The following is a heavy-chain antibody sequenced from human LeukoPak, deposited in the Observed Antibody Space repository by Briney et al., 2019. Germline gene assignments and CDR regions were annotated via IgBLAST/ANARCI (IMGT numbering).Heavy chain of an antibody. Sequence: GGSLGLSCAASGFTFSNYAMTWVRQAPGKGLEWVSTITGSGDDTYYADSVKGRFTISRDHSQNTLYLQMNSLRAEDTAVYYCARDQAMLGYYYYTDVWGKGTTVTVSS. V-gene: IGHV3-23*01. CDR1: GFTFSNYA. D-gene: IGHD3-10*02. J-gene: IGHJ6*03. CDR2: ITGSGDDT. CDR3: ARDQAMLGYYYYTDV.